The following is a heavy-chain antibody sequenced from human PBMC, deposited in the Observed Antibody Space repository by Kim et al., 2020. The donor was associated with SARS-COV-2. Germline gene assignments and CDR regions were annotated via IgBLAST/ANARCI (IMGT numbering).Heavy chain of an antibody. Sequence: SETLSLTCTVSGGSISSYYWSWIRQPPGKGLEWIGYIYYSGSTNYNPSLKSRVTISVDTSKNQFSLKLSSVTAADTAVYYCARGPDIFVVVPAAIGWFDP. CDR1: GGSISSYY. CDR3: ARGPDIFVVVPAAIGWFDP. D-gene: IGHD2-2*02. CDR2: IYYSGST. J-gene: IGHJ5*02. V-gene: IGHV4-59*01.